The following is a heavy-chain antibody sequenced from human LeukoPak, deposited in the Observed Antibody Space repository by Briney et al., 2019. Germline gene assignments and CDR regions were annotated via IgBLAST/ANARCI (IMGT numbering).Heavy chain of an antibody. J-gene: IGHJ4*02. CDR1: GFTFSNYG. V-gene: IGHV3-30*18. D-gene: IGHD6-19*01. CDR3: AKDRDTSGWRYFDY. Sequence: GGSLRLSCAASGFTFSNYGMHCVRQAPGKGLEWVAVILYDVSNTYYADSVKGRFTISRDNSKNTLYLQMNSLRTEDTALFYCAKDRDTSGWRYFDYWGQGTLVTVSS. CDR2: ILYDVSNT.